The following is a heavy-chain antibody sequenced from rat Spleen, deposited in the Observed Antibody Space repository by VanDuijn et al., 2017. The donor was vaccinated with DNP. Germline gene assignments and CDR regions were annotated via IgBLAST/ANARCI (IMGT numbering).Heavy chain of an antibody. J-gene: IGHJ1*01. D-gene: IGHD1-8*01. V-gene: IGHV3-1*01. Sequence: EVQLQESGPGLVKPSQSLSLTCSVTGYSITSNYWGWIRKFPGNKMEWSGHISYSGSTSYNPSLKSRISITRDTSKNQFFLKLNSVTTEDTATYCCASGVYGSYDYWYFDFWGPGTLVTVSS. CDR1: GYSITSNY. CDR2: ISYSGST. CDR3: ASGVYGSYDYWYFDF.